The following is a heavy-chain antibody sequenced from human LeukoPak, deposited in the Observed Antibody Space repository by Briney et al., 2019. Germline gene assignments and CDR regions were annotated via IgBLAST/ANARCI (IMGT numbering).Heavy chain of an antibody. CDR3: ARVDSSSPPRGGFDV. V-gene: IGHV3-21*01. J-gene: IGHJ3*01. CDR1: GFTFRGYN. D-gene: IGHD6-13*01. CDR2: ISSRSSFI. Sequence: PGGSLRLSCAGSGFTFRGYNMNWVRQAPGKGLEWVSSISSRSSFIYYADSVKGRFSISRDNAKNSLYLQMNSLRAEDTAVYYCARVDSSSPPRGGFDVWGQGTMVTVSS.